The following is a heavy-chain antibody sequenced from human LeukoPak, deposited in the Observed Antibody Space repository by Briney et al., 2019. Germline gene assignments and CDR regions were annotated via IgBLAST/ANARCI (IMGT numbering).Heavy chain of an antibody. CDR2: IKQDGSEK. D-gene: IGHD3-10*01. CDR1: GFTFSSYW. CDR3: AKDPSFRPGYFDY. Sequence: PGGSLRLSCAASGFTFSSYWMSWVRQAPGKGPEWVANIKQDGSEKYYVDSVKGRFTISRDNAKNSLYLQMNSLRAEDTAVYYCAKDPSFRPGYFDYWGQGTLVTVSS. V-gene: IGHV3-7*01. J-gene: IGHJ4*02.